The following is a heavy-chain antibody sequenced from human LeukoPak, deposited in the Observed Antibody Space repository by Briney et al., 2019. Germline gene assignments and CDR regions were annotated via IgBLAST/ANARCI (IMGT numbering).Heavy chain of an antibody. V-gene: IGHV4-4*07. D-gene: IGHD3-22*01. CDR2: IYTSGST. CDR3: AGDFTHYYDSSGYYYYYMDV. Sequence: SETLSLTCTVSGGSISSYYWSWIRQPAGKGLEWIGRIYTSGSTNYNPSLKSRVTLSVDTSKNQFSLKLSSVTAADTAVYYCAGDFTHYYDSSGYYYYYMDVWGKGTTVTVSS. J-gene: IGHJ6*03. CDR1: GGSISSYY.